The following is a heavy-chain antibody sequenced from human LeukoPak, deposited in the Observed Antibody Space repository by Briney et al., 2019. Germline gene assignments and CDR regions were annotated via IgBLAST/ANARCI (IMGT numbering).Heavy chain of an antibody. J-gene: IGHJ3*02. CDR1: GFTFSSYS. CDR2: ISYDGSNK. CDR3: ARDRSSGYYAFDI. Sequence: PGGSLRLSCAASGFTFSSYSMHWVRQAPGKGLEWVAVISYDGSNKHYADSVKGRFTISRDNSKNTLYLQMNSLRAEDTAVYYCARDRSSGYYAFDIWGQGTMVTVSS. D-gene: IGHD3-22*01. V-gene: IGHV3-30-3*01.